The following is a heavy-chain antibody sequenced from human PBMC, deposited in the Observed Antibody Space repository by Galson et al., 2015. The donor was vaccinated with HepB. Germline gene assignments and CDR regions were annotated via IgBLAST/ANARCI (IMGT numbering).Heavy chain of an antibody. CDR3: ATHLGNNYGYDY. J-gene: IGHJ4*02. V-gene: IGHV3-23*01. CDR2: ISPSSTTI. D-gene: IGHD5-18*01. CDR1: GFTVSSYG. Sequence: SLRLSCAASGFTVSSYGLNWVRQAPGKGLEWVSAISPSSTTIYYADSVKGRFIISRDNSKNTLYLQMNSLRSEDTAVYYCATHLGNNYGYDYWGQGTLVTVSS.